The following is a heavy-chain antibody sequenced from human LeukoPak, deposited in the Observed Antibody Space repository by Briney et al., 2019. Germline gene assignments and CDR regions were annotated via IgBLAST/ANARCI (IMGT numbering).Heavy chain of an antibody. Sequence: SETLSLTCTVSGGSNSSSSYYWGWIRQPPGKGLEWIGSIYYSGSTYYNPSLKSRVTISVDTSKNQFSLKLSSVTAADTAVYYCARLGGPPMVIDYWGQGTLVTVSS. J-gene: IGHJ4*02. CDR2: IYYSGST. D-gene: IGHD5-18*01. CDR1: GGSNSSSSYY. V-gene: IGHV4-39*01. CDR3: ARLGGPPMVIDY.